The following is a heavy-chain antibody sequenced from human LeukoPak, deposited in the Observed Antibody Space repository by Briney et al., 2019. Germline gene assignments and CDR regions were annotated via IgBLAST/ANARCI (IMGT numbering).Heavy chain of an antibody. CDR2: IYYSGST. D-gene: IGHD3-10*01. CDR1: GGSISSYY. CDR3: ARLGYYGFLDY. J-gene: IGHJ4*02. V-gene: IGHV4-59*01. Sequence: SETLSLTCTISGGSISSYYWSWIRQPPGKGLEWIGDIYYSGSTNYNPSLKSRFTISVDTSKNQFSLKLSSVTAADTAVYYCARLGYYGFLDYWGQGTLVTVSS.